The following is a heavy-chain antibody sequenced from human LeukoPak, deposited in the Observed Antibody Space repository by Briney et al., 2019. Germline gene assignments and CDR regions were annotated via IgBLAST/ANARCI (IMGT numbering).Heavy chain of an antibody. D-gene: IGHD2-15*01. V-gene: IGHV3-7*04. CDR3: ARAPRALVTPRMY. J-gene: IGHJ4*02. Sequence: GGSLRLSCAASGFTFSDYTMSWVRQAPGKGLEWVANIKQDGSEKYYVDSVKGRFTISRDNAKNSLSLQMNALRADDTAVYYCARAPRALVTPRMYWGQGTLVTVSS. CDR2: IKQDGSEK. CDR1: GFTFSDYT.